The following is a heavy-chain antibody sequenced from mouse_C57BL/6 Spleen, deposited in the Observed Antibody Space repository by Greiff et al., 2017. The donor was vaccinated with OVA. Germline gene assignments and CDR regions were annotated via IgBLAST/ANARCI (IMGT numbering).Heavy chain of an antibody. CDR1: GYTFTSYW. D-gene: IGHD4-1*01. J-gene: IGHJ3*01. V-gene: IGHV1-72*01. CDR3: ARSAWDEAWFAY. Sequence: QSCKASGYTFTSYWMHWVKQRPGRGLEWIGRIDPNSGGTKYNEKFKSKATLTVDKPSSTAYMQLSSLTSEDSAVYYCARSAWDEAWFAYWGQGTLVTVSA. CDR2: IDPNSGGT.